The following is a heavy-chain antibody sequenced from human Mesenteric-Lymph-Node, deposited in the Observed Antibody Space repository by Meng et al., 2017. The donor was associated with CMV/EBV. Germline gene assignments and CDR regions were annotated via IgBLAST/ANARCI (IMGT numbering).Heavy chain of an antibody. V-gene: IGHV4-61*01. Sequence: GSLRLSCTVFGGSVSSGSYYCSWIRQPPGKGLEWIGYIYYSGSTNYNPSLKSRVTISVDTSKNQFPLKLSSVTAADTAVYYCARGPGTSLYNWFDPWGQGTLVTVSS. D-gene: IGHD3-10*01. CDR1: GGSVSSGSYY. J-gene: IGHJ5*02. CDR3: ARGPGTSLYNWFDP. CDR2: IYYSGST.